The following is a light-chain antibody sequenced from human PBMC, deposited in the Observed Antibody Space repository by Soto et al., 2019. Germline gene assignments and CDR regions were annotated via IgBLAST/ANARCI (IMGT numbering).Light chain of an antibody. J-gene: IGLJ3*02. Sequence: QSALTQPASVSGSPGQSITISCTGTSSDVGGYNYVSWYQQHPGKAPKLMIYEVSNRTSGVSNRFAGSKSGNTASLTIAGLQAEDEADYYCCSYTSTSTWVFGGGTKVTVL. CDR1: SSDVGGYNY. V-gene: IGLV2-14*01. CDR2: EVS. CDR3: CSYTSTSTWV.